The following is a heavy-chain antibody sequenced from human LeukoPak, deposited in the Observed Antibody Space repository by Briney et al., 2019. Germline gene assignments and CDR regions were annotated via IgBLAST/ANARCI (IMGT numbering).Heavy chain of an antibody. CDR2: ISSSGSTI. Sequence: PGGSLRLSCAASGFTFSDYYMSWIRQAPGEGLEWVSYISSSGSTIYYADSVKGRFTISRDNAKNSLYLQMNSLRAEDTAVYYCARVSRTDYDFWSGYYRVMGPYGMDVWGQGTTVTVSS. V-gene: IGHV3-11*01. D-gene: IGHD3-3*01. CDR3: ARVSRTDYDFWSGYYRVMGPYGMDV. CDR1: GFTFSDYY. J-gene: IGHJ6*02.